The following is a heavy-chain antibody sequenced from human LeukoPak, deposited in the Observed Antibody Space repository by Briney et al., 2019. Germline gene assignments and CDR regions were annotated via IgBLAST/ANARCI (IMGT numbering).Heavy chain of an antibody. Sequence: ASVKVSCKAFGYTFTGYYMHWVRQAPGQGLEWMGWINPNSGGTNYAQKFQGRVTMTRDTSISTAYMELSRLRSDDTAVYYCARGGIYYYDSSGYHVDYWGQGTLVTVSS. CDR2: INPNSGGT. D-gene: IGHD3-22*01. V-gene: IGHV1-2*02. J-gene: IGHJ4*02. CDR1: GYTFTGYY. CDR3: ARGGIYYYDSSGYHVDY.